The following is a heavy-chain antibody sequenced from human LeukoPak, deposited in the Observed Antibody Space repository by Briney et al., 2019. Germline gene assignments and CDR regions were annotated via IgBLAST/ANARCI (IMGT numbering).Heavy chain of an antibody. CDR2: IFYSGTT. CDR3: ARGRVSSSTWYSTYYYFFYMDF. Sequence: PSETLSLTCTVSGGSISSYYWNWIRQPPGKGLEWIGNIFYSGTTDYNPSLKSRVTISVDTSKNQFSLRLRSVTAADTAVYFCARGRVSSSTWYSTYYYFFYMDFWGKGTTVTVSS. J-gene: IGHJ6*03. V-gene: IGHV4-59*01. CDR1: GGSISSYY. D-gene: IGHD4-11*01.